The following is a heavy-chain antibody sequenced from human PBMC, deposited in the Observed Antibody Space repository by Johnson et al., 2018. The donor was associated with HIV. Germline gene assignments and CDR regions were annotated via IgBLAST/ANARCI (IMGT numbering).Heavy chain of an antibody. V-gene: IGHV3-53*01. J-gene: IGHJ3*02. CDR2: IYSGGTT. Sequence: VQLVESGGGLIQPGGSLRLSCAASGFSVSSNYMSWVRQAPGKGLEWVSVIYSGGTTYYADSVKGRFTISRDKSNNTLDLQMNSLRAEDTAVYYCAKESYTGGLDIWGQGTMVTVSS. D-gene: IGHD4-23*01. CDR3: AKESYTGGLDI. CDR1: GFSVSSNY.